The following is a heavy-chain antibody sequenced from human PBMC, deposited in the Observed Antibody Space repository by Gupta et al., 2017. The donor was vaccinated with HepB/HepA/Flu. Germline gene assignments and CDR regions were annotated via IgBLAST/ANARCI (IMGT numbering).Heavy chain of an antibody. Sequence: QVQLVESGGGVVQPGSPLRLSCAASGFTFSIYAMPWVRQAPGKGLEWVAVISYDGSNKYYADSVKGRFTISRDNSKNTLYLQMNSLRAEDTAVYYCARSPLSIAAQGDWFDPWGQGTLVTVSS. CDR2: ISYDGSNK. V-gene: IGHV3-30-3*01. CDR1: GFTFSIYA. J-gene: IGHJ5*02. D-gene: IGHD6-25*01. CDR3: ARSPLSIAAQGDWFDP.